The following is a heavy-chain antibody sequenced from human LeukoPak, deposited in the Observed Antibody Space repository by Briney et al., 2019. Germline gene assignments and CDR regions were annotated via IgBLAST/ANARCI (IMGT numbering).Heavy chain of an antibody. D-gene: IGHD4-23*01. V-gene: IGHV4-39*07. J-gene: IGHJ6*03. CDR1: GGSISSSSYY. CDR3: ASYGGKTLYYYMDV. Sequence: TETLSLTCTVSGGSISSSSYYWGWIRQPPGKGLEWIGSIYYSGSTYYNPSLKSRVTISVDTSKNQFSLKLSSVTAADTAVYYCASYGGKTLYYYMDVWGKGTTVTVSS. CDR2: IYYSGST.